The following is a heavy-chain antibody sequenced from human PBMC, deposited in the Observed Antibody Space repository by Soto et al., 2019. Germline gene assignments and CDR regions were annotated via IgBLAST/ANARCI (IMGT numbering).Heavy chain of an antibody. CDR3: ARGRYYYYGMDV. Sequence: GGSLRLSCAASGFSFINYWMHWVRQGAGKGLVGVSRISTGGGTPSYADSVRGRFTISRDNAKNTLYLQMNSLRAEDTAVYYCARGRYYYYGMDVWGQGTTVTVYS. V-gene: IGHV3-74*01. CDR2: ISTGGGTP. J-gene: IGHJ6*02. CDR1: GFSFINYW.